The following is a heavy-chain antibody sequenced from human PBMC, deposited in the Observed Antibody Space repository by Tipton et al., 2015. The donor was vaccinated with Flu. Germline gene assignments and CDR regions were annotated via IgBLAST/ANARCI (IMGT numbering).Heavy chain of an antibody. CDR2: IKQDGSER. V-gene: IGHV3-7*01. D-gene: IGHD1-26*01. CDR1: GFTFSTSW. Sequence: RLSCAVSGFTFSTSWMSWVRQAPGKGLEWVANIKQDGSERYYVDSVKGRFTISRDNAKNSLYLQMNSLRAEDTALYYCASLWGSGSYSRYAFDIWGQGTMVTVSS. CDR3: ASLWGSGSYSRYAFDI. J-gene: IGHJ3*02.